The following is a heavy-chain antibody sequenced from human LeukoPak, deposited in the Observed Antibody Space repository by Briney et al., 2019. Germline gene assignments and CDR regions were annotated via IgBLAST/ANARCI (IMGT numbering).Heavy chain of an antibody. Sequence: ASVKVSCRASGYTFTSYGISWVRQAPGQGLEWMGWISGYNGNTNYAQKFQGRVTMTTDTSTSTAYMELRSLRSDDTAVYYCARADIRAITSSGWYGFDYWGQGTLVTVSS. V-gene: IGHV1-18*01. CDR2: ISGYNGNT. D-gene: IGHD6-19*01. CDR1: GYTFTSYG. J-gene: IGHJ4*02. CDR3: ARADIRAITSSGWYGFDY.